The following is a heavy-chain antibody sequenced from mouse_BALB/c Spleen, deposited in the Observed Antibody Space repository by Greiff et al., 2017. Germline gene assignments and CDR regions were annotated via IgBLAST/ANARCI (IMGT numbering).Heavy chain of an antibody. Sequence: EVNLVESGPELVKPGASVKISCKASGYTFTDYNMHWVKQSHGKSLEWIGYIYPYNGGTGYNQKFKSKATLTVDNSSSTAYMELRSLTSEDSAVYYCASPWDYDSYYAMDYWGQGTSVTVSS. CDR2: IYPYNGGT. D-gene: IGHD2-4*01. CDR3: ASPWDYDSYYAMDY. CDR1: GYTFTDYN. V-gene: IGHV1S29*02. J-gene: IGHJ4*01.